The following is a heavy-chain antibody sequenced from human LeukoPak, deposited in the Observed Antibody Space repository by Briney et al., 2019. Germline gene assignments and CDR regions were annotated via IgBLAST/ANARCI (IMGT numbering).Heavy chain of an antibody. V-gene: IGHV3-21*01. CDR2: ISSSSSYR. D-gene: IGHD5-18*01. CDR3: ARVDTLDY. Sequence: GGSLRLSCAASGFTFSNYNMNWVRQAPRKGLEWVSSISSSSSYRYYADSVKGRFTISRDNAKNSLFLQMNSLRAEDTAVYYCARVDTLDYWGQGTLVTVSS. J-gene: IGHJ4*02. CDR1: GFTFSNYN.